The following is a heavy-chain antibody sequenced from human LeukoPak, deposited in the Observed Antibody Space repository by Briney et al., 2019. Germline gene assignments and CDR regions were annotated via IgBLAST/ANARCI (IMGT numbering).Heavy chain of an antibody. CDR3: ARAHLRASAFDI. Sequence: PGGSLRLSCAASGFPFDDYGMSWVRQAPGKGLEWVSGINWNGGSTGYADSVKGRFTISRDNAKNSLYLQMNSLRAEDTALYYCARAHLRASAFDIWGQGTMVTVSS. CDR1: GFPFDDYG. D-gene: IGHD4-17*01. J-gene: IGHJ3*02. CDR2: INWNGGST. V-gene: IGHV3-20*04.